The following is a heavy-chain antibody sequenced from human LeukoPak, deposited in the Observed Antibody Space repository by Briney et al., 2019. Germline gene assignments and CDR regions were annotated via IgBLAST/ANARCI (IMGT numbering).Heavy chain of an antibody. V-gene: IGHV1-69*05. Sequence: SVKVSCKASGGTFSSYAISWVRQAPGQGLEWMGGIIPIFGTANYAQKFQGRVTITTDESTSTAYMELSSLRSEDTAVYYCARGPTVTRRSSDYWGQGTLVTVSS. J-gene: IGHJ4*02. CDR2: IIPIFGTA. CDR3: ARGPTVTRRSSDY. D-gene: IGHD4-11*01. CDR1: GGTFSSYA.